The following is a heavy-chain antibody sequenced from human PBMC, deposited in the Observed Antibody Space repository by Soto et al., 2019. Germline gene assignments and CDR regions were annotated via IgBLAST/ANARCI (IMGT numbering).Heavy chain of an antibody. Sequence: RLLPGTGLECIGQINHSGSTNYNPSLKSRVTISVDTSKNQFSLKLTSVTAADTAVYYFARDQRSGLFPYWSQGTLGTGS. J-gene: IGHJ4*02. CDR3: ARDQRSGLFPY. CDR2: INHSGST. V-gene: IGHV4-34*01.